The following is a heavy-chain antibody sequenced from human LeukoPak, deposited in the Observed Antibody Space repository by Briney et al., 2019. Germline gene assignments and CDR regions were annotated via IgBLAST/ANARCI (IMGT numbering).Heavy chain of an antibody. CDR1: GGSISSYY. CDR3: ARKTYDAFDI. J-gene: IGHJ3*02. Sequence: SEILSLTCTVSGGSISSYYRSWIRQPAGKGLEWIGRIYTSGSTNYNPSLKSRVTISVDTSKNQFSLKLSSVTAADTAVYYCARKTYDAFDIWGQGTMVTVSS. V-gene: IGHV4-4*07. CDR2: IYTSGST.